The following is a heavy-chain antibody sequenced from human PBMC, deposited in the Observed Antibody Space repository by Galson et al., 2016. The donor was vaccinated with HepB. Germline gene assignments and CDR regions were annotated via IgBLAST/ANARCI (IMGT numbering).Heavy chain of an antibody. V-gene: IGHV4-30-2*01. Sequence: TLSLTCAVSGVSFDSGGYSWNWIRQPPGKGLEWIGYIYHSGVTHYNPSLESRVTISIDRSKSQFTLKLTSVTAADTAIYFCASHRISLFGQQNWFDPWGQGTLVTVSS. CDR2: IYHSGVT. J-gene: IGHJ5*02. CDR3: ASHRISLFGQQNWFDP. CDR1: GVSFDSGGYS. D-gene: IGHD3-3*01.